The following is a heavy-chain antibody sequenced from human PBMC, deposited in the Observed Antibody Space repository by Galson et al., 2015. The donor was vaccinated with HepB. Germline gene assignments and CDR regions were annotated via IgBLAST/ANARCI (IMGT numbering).Heavy chain of an antibody. CDR2: ISGSGGST. CDR1: GFTFSSYA. CDR3: TNVAGGLEVPVKVEDY. J-gene: IGHJ4*02. V-gene: IGHV3-23*01. Sequence: SLRLSCAASGFTFSSYAMSWVRQAPGKGLEWVSAISGSGGSTYYADSVKGRFTISRDNSKNTLYLQMNSLRAEDTAVYYCTNVAGGLEVPVKVEDYWGQGTLVTVSS. D-gene: IGHD2-2*01.